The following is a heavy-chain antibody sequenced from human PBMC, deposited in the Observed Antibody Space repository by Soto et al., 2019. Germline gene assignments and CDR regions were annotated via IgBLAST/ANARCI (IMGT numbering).Heavy chain of an antibody. J-gene: IGHJ4*02. CDR3: AKEHHYSSSWSEFDY. CDR2: ISGSGVST. Sequence: EVQLLESGGALVQPGGSLRLSCAASGFTFSSYAMSWVRQAPGKGLEWVSAISGSGVSTYYADSVKGRFTISRDNSKNTLYLQMNSLRAEDTAVYYCAKEHHYSSSWSEFDYWGQGTLVTVSS. D-gene: IGHD6-13*01. CDR1: GFTFSSYA. V-gene: IGHV3-23*01.